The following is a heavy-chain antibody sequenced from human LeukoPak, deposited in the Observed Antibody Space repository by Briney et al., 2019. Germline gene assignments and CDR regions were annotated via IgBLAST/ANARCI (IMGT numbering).Heavy chain of an antibody. CDR3: ARELRGHFKEGWYFDY. CDR2: IYTSGST. V-gene: IGHV4-4*07. D-gene: IGHD3-16*01. J-gene: IGHJ4*02. Sequence: SETLSLTCTVSGGSISSYYWSWIRQPAGKGLEWIGRIYTSGSTNYNPSLKSRVTMSVDTSKNQFSLKLSSVTAADTAVYYCARELRGHFKEGWYFDYWGQGTLVTVSS. CDR1: GGSISSYY.